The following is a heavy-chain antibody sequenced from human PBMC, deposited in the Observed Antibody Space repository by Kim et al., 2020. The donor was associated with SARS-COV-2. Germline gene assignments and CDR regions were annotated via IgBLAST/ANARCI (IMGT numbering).Heavy chain of an antibody. CDR2: ISAYNGNT. CDR1: GYTFTSYG. J-gene: IGHJ4*02. Sequence: ASVKVSCKASGYTFTSYGISWVRQSPGQGLEWMGWISAYNGNTNYAQKLQGRVTMTTDTSTSTAYMELRSLRSDDTAVYYCARELVEEWFGESSYFDYWGQGTLVTVSS. V-gene: IGHV1-18*04. CDR3: ARELVEEWFGESSYFDY. D-gene: IGHD3-10*01.